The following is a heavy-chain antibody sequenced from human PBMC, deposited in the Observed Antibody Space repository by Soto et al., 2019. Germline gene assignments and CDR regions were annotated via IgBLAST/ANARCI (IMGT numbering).Heavy chain of an antibody. Sequence: PGGSLRLTCAASGFTFSSYAMSWVRQAPGKGLEWVSAISGSGGSTYYADSVKGRFTISRDNSKNTLYLQMNSLRAEDTAVYYCAKDDPPDYDYVWGSYRLTPWYYYYGMDVWGQGTTVTVSS. CDR1: GFTFSSYA. V-gene: IGHV3-23*01. J-gene: IGHJ6*02. D-gene: IGHD3-16*02. CDR2: ISGSGGST. CDR3: AKDDPPDYDYVWGSYRLTPWYYYYGMDV.